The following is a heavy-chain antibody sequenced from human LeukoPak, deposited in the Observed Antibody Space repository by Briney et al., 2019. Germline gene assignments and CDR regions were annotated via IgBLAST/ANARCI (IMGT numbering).Heavy chain of an antibody. Sequence: PSETLSLTCTVSGGSISSYYWSWIRQPPGKGLEWIGYIYYSGSTNYNPSLKSRVTISVDTSKNQFSLKLSSVTAADTAVYYCARGAGYCSSTSCYKGVYYYCYYYMDVWGKGTTVTVSS. CDR2: IYYSGST. J-gene: IGHJ6*03. CDR1: GGSISSYY. CDR3: ARGAGYCSSTSCYKGVYYYCYYYMDV. D-gene: IGHD2-2*02. V-gene: IGHV4-59*01.